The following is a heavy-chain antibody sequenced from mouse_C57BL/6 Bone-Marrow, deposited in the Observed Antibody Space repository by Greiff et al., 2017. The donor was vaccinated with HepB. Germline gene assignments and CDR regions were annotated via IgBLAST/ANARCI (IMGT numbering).Heavy chain of an antibody. Sequence: QVQLQQSGAELVKPGASVKISCKASGYAFSSYWMNWVKQRPGKGLEWIGQIYPGDGATNYNGKFKGKATLTADKSYSTAYMQLSRLTSEDSAVYFCARGRGNYGSTMDYWGQGTSVTVSA. CDR3: ARGRGNYGSTMDY. J-gene: IGHJ4*01. CDR1: GYAFSSYW. CDR2: IYPGDGAT. V-gene: IGHV1-80*01. D-gene: IGHD1-1*01.